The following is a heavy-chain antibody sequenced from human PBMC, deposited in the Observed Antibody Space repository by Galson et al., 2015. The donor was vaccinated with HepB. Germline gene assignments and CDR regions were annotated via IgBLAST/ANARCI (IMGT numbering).Heavy chain of an antibody. CDR3: ACGIVVVPAAIRYYGMDV. CDR2: INAGNGNT. D-gene: IGHD2-2*02. J-gene: IGHJ6*02. Sequence: SVKVSCKASGYTFTSYAMHWVRQAPGQRLEWMGWINAGNGNTKYSQKFQGRVTITRDTSASTAYMELSSLRSEDTAVYYCACGIVVVPAAIRYYGMDVWGQGTTVTVSS. V-gene: IGHV1-3*01. CDR1: GYTFTSYA.